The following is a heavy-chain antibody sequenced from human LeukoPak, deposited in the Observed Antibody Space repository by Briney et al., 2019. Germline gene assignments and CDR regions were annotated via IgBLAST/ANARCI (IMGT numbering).Heavy chain of an antibody. V-gene: IGHV1-2*02. CDR2: INPNSGGT. CDR3: AREEVRRAVAGYFDY. J-gene: IGHJ4*02. D-gene: IGHD6-19*01. Sequence: GASVKVSCKASGYTFTGYYMHWVRQAPGQGLEWMGWINPNSGGTNYAQKLQGRVTMTTDTSTSTAYMELRSLRSDDTAVYYCAREEVRRAVAGYFDYWGQGTLVTVSS. CDR1: GYTFTGYY.